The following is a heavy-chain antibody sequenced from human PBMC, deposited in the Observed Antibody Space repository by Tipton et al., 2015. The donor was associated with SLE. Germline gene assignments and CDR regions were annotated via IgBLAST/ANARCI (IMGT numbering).Heavy chain of an antibody. CDR1: GFTFSSYS. J-gene: IGHJ4*02. CDR2: INTDGSHT. D-gene: IGHD4-17*01. Sequence: GSLRLSCAASGFTFSSYSMNWVRQAPGKGLEWVSRINTDGSHTAYADSVKGRFTISRDNAENTLYLLMNSLRAEDTAVYYYAKDDSGANSLDYWGQGTLVTVSS. CDR3: AKDDSGANSLDY. V-gene: IGHV3-74*01.